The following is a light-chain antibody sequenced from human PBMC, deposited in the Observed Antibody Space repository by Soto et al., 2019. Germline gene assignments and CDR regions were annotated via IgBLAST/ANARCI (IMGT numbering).Light chain of an antibody. CDR2: DAS. Sequence: EIALTQSPATLSLSPGERATLSCRASQSVSTYLAWYQQKPGQTPRLLISDASNRATGIPVRFSGSGSGTDFTLTISNLEPEDFAVYYCQQRNSWPITFGQGTRLEIK. CDR1: QSVSTY. V-gene: IGKV3-11*01. CDR3: QQRNSWPIT. J-gene: IGKJ5*01.